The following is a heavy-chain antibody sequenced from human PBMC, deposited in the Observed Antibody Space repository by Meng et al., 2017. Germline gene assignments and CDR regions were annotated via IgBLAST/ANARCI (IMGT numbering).Heavy chain of an antibody. CDR1: GFTFSSYA. D-gene: IGHD3-22*01. Sequence: GESLKISCAASGFTFSSYAMHWVRQAPGKGLEWVAVISYDGSNKYYADSVKGRFTISRDNSKNTLCLQMNSLSAEDTAVYYCASPRGPETDYYDTGFDIWGQGTRVTVSS. V-gene: IGHV3-30*04. CDR3: ASPRGPETDYYDTGFDI. J-gene: IGHJ3*02. CDR2: ISYDGSNK.